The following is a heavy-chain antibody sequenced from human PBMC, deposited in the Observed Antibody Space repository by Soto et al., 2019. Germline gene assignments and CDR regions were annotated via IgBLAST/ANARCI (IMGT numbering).Heavy chain of an antibody. J-gene: IGHJ6*02. CDR1: GGTFSSYA. Sequence: SVKVSCKASGGTFSSYAISWVRQAPGQGLEWMGGIIPIFGTANYAQKFQGRVTITADESTSTAYMELSSLRSEDTAVYYCARASGGYSSGYYYYGMDVWGQGTTVTVSS. D-gene: IGHD6-19*01. CDR3: ARASGGYSSGYYYYGMDV. CDR2: IIPIFGTA. V-gene: IGHV1-69*13.